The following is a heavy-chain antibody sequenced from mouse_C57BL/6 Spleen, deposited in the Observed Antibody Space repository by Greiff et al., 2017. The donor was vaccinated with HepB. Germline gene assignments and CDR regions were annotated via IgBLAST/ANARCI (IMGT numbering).Heavy chain of an antibody. Sequence: VQLQQSGAELVKPGASVKLSCTASGFNIKDYYMHWVKQRTEQGLEWIGRIDPEDGETKYAPKFQGKATITADTSSNTAYLQLSSLTSEVAAVYYCARGYYGSSEDWYFDVWGTGTTVTVSS. CDR3: ARGYYGSSEDWYFDV. D-gene: IGHD1-1*01. V-gene: IGHV14-2*01. CDR2: IDPEDGET. CDR1: GFNIKDYY. J-gene: IGHJ1*03.